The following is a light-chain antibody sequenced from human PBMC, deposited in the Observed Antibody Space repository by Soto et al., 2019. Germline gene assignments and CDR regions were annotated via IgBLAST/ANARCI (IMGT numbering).Light chain of an antibody. Sequence: DIQMTQSPSSLSASVGDAVSITCRASRSISNYLNWYQQKPGRAPKRLISGASSLQRGVQSRFSGSGSGTTFTLTITSLQPDDFAIYVYQQSYTSHYTFGRGTKVEIK. J-gene: IGKJ3*01. V-gene: IGKV1-39*01. CDR2: GAS. CDR1: RSISNY. CDR3: QQSYTSHYT.